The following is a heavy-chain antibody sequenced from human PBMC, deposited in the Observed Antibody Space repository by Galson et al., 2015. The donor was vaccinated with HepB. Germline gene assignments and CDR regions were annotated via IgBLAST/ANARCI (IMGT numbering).Heavy chain of an antibody. D-gene: IGHD3-10*01. CDR1: GFTFSSYG. CDR2: ISYDGSNK. CDR3: AKERFGELSDWFDP. V-gene: IGHV3-30*18. Sequence: SLRLSCAASGFTFSSYGMHWVRQAPGKGLEWVAVISYDGSNKYYADSVKGRFTISRDNSKNTLYLQMNSLRAEDTAVYYCAKERFGELSDWFDPWGQGTLVTVSS. J-gene: IGHJ5*02.